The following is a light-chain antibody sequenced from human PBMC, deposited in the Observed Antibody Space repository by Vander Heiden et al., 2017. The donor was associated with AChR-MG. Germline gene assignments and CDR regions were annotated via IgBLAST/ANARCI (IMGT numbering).Light chain of an antibody. Sequence: IVMTQSPATLSVSPGERATLSCRDCQSVSINIAWSTQKPCQARRLVIYGASTRATGIPARFSGTWHGTEFNLTMSRRQSEDFTIYHCQHYEEWPAHT. CDR1: QSVSIN. CDR2: GAS. V-gene: IGKV3-15*01. J-gene: IGKJ2*01. CDR3: QHYEEWPAHT.